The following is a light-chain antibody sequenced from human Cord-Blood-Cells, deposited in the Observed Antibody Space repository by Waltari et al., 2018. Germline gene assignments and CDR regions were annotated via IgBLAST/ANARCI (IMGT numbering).Light chain of an antibody. Sequence: QSALTQPASVSGSPRQSITISCTGTSSDVGRYNLVPWYQQHPGKTPKPMIYEVSKGSSGVSNRFSGSKSGNTASLTISGLQAEDEADYYCCSYAGSSTWVFGGGTKLTVL. V-gene: IGLV2-23*02. CDR2: EVS. CDR1: SSDVGRYNL. J-gene: IGLJ3*02. CDR3: CSYAGSSTWV.